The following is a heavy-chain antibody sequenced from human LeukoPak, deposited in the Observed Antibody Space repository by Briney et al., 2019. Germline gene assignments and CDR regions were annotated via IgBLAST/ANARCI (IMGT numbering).Heavy chain of an antibody. CDR2: ISAYNGNT. J-gene: IGHJ4*02. D-gene: IGHD3-16*02. Sequence: ASVKVSCKASGYTFTSYGISRVRQAPGQGLEWMGWISAYNGNTNYAQKLQGRVTMTTDTSTSTAYMELRSLRSDDTAVYYCARDYYDYVWGSYRYLDYWGQGTLVTVSS. CDR1: GYTFTSYG. CDR3: ARDYYDYVWGSYRYLDY. V-gene: IGHV1-18*01.